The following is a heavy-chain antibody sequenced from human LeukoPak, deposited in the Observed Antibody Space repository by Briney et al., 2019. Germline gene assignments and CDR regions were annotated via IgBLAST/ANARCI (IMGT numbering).Heavy chain of an antibody. CDR1: GASISSNY. CDR2: FSPSGST. CDR3: ARGHNSAL. V-gene: IGHV4-4*07. D-gene: IGHD1-1*01. J-gene: IGHJ4*01. Sequence: SETLCLTCTVSGASISSNYWSWIRQPAGKELEWIGRFSPSGSTNYNPSLKSRVTMSVDTSKNQFSLNLSSVSAADTAVYYCARGHNSALWGHGTLVTVSS.